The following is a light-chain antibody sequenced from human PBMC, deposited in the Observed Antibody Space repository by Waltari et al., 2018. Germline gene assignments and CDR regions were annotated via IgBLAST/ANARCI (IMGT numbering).Light chain of an antibody. Sequence: QSVLTQPDSLSGSPGQSITISCTGTSSDVGKYNLVSWYLQHPGKAPKLMIYEVSKWSSGVSNRFSGSRSGNTAFFTISGLQAEDEGDYYCCSYAGSDSLVFGGGTKVTVL. CDR1: SSDVGKYNL. CDR2: EVS. V-gene: IGLV2-23*02. CDR3: CSYAGSDSLV. J-gene: IGLJ3*02.